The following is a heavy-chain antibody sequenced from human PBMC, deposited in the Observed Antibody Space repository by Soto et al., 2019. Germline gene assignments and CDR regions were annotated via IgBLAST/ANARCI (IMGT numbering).Heavy chain of an antibody. CDR3: ARLTFGERFMDV. V-gene: IGHV4-39*01. D-gene: IGHD3-10*01. CDR1: GGSISSSSYY. Sequence: SETLSLTCTVSGGSISSSSYYWGWIRQPPGKGLEWIGSIYYSGSTYYNPSLKSRVTISVDTSKNQFSLKLSSVTAADTAVYYGARLTFGERFMDVWGKGTRVTVSS. CDR2: IYYSGST. J-gene: IGHJ6*04.